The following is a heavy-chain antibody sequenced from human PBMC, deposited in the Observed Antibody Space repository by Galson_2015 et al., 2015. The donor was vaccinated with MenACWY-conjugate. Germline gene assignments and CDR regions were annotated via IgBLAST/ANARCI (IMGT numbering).Heavy chain of an antibody. CDR2: TSYDASKK. D-gene: IGHD6-13*01. CDR3: ARDQQGYNSSLYRSFDY. J-gene: IGHJ4*02. Sequence: SMRLSDAASGFTISSYAMHWGRQAPGKGLEWVAVTSYDASKKYYADSVKGRFTISRDNSKNTLYLQMNSLRDEDTAVYFCARDQQGYNSSLYRSFDYWGQGTLVTVSS. CDR1: GFTISSYA. V-gene: IGHV3-30*04.